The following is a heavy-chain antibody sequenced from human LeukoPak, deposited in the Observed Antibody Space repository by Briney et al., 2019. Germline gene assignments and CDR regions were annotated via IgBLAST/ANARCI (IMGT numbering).Heavy chain of an antibody. V-gene: IGHV3-30-3*01. CDR1: GFTYSSYA. CDR2: ISYDGSNK. CDR3: ARDLKGSSGWYDY. D-gene: IGHD6-19*01. J-gene: IGHJ4*02. Sequence: GGSLRLSCAASGFTYSSYAMHWVRQAPGKGLEWVAVISYDGSNKYYADSVKGRFTISRDNSKNTLYLQMNSLRAEDTAVYYCARDLKGSSGWYDYWGRGTLVTVSS.